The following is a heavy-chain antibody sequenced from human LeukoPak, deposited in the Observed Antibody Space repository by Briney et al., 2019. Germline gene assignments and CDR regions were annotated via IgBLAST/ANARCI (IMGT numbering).Heavy chain of an antibody. V-gene: IGHV4-4*07. J-gene: IGHJ4*02. D-gene: IGHD1-1*01. Sequence: SSETLSLTCTVSGGSISSYYWSWIRQPAGKGLEWIGRIYTSGSTNYNPSLKSRVTMSVDTSKNQFSLKLSSVTAADTAVYYCARDRGTWNDDGFDYWGRGTLVTVSS. CDR2: IYTSGST. CDR3: ARDRGTWNDDGFDY. CDR1: GGSISSYY.